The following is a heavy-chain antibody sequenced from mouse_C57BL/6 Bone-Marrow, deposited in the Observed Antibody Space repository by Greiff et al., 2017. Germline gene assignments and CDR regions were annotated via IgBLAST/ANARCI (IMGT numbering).Heavy chain of an antibody. CDR3: ASRGYFDY. CDR2: IDPSDSYT. J-gene: IGHJ2*01. Sequence: VQLQQPGAELVKPGASVKLSCKASGYTFTSYWMQWVKQRPGQGLEWIGEIDPSDSYTNYNQKFKGKATLTVDTSSSTAYMQLSSLTSEDSAVYYCASRGYFDYWGQGTTRTVSS. V-gene: IGHV1-50*01. CDR1: GYTFTSYW.